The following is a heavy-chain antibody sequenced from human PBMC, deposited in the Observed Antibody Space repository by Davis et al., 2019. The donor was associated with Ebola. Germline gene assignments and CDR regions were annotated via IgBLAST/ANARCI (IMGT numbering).Heavy chain of an antibody. CDR2: ISAYNGNT. D-gene: IGHD3-10*01. Sequence: AASVKVSCKASGYTFRSYCISWVRQAPGQGLEWMGWISAYNGNTNYAQNLQGRVTMTTDTSTSTAYMEVRSLRYDDTAVYYCARAVTMVLPSGWFDPWGQGTLVTVSS. CDR3: ARAVTMVLPSGWFDP. J-gene: IGHJ5*02. CDR1: GYTFRSYC. V-gene: IGHV1-18*01.